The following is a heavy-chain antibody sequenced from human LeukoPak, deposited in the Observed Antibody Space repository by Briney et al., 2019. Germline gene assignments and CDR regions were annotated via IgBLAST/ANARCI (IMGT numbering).Heavy chain of an antibody. CDR1: GFTFSSYS. CDR2: ISSSSSYI. J-gene: IGHJ6*02. D-gene: IGHD4-11*01. Sequence: GGSLRLSWAASGFTFSSYSMNWVRLAPGKGLGWVSSISSSSSYIYYADSVKGRFTISRDNAKNSLYLQMNSLRAEDTAVYYCARDLYDYTTPYGMDVWGQGTTVTVSS. V-gene: IGHV3-21*01. CDR3: ARDLYDYTTPYGMDV.